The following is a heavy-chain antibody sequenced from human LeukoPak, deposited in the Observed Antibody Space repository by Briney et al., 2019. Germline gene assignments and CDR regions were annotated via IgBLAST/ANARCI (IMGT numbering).Heavy chain of an antibody. D-gene: IGHD3-10*01. V-gene: IGHV3-73*01. CDR1: GFTFSGSA. CDR3: ARDALWFGSSMWAFDI. J-gene: IGHJ3*02. Sequence: GGSLRLSCAASGFTFSGSAMHWVRQASGKGLEWVGRIRSKANSYATAYAASVKGRFTISRDDSKNTAYLQMNSLRAEDTAVYYCARDALWFGSSMWAFDIWGQGTMVTVSS. CDR2: IRSKANSYAT.